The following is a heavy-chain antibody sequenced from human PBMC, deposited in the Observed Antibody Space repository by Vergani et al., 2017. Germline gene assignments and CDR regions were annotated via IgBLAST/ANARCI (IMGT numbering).Heavy chain of an antibody. CDR3: NSYYYDSSGYYYVY. Sequence: QVQLVQSGAEVKKPGSSVKVSCKASGGTFSSYTISWVRQAPGQGLEWMGRIIPILGIANYAQKFQGRVTITADKSTSTAYMELSSLRSEDTAVYYCNSYYYDSSGYYYVYWGQGTLGTVSS. J-gene: IGHJ4*02. CDR2: IIPILGIA. D-gene: IGHD3-22*01. CDR1: GGTFSSYT. V-gene: IGHV1-69*02.